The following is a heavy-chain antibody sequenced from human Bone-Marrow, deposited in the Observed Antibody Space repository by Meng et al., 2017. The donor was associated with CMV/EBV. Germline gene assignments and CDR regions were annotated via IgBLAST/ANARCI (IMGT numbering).Heavy chain of an antibody. V-gene: IGHV1-24*01. CDR2: FDPEDGET. D-gene: IGHD5-18*01. CDR1: GYTLTELS. CDR3: ARGYSYVDAFDI. Sequence: ASVKVSCKVSGYTLTELSMHWVRQAPGKGLEWMGGFDPEDGETIYAQKFQGRVTMTEDTSTGTAYMELSSLRSEDTAVYYCARGYSYVDAFDIWGQGTMVTVSS. J-gene: IGHJ3*02.